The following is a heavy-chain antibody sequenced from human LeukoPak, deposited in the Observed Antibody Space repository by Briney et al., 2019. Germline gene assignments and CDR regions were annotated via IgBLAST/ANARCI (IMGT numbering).Heavy chain of an antibody. D-gene: IGHD4-17*01. CDR2: FDPEDGET. J-gene: IGHJ4*02. CDR3: ATVGDDYGDYYFGYYFDY. CDR1: GYTLTELS. Sequence: GASVKVSCKVSGYTLTELSMHWVRQAPGKGLEWMGGFDPEDGETIYAQKFQGRVTMTEDTSTDTAYMELSSLRSEGTAVYYCATVGDDYGDYYFGYYFDYWGQGTLVTVSS. V-gene: IGHV1-24*01.